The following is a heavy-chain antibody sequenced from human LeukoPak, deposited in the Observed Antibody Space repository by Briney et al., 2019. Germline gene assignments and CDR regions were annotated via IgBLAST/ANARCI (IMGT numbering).Heavy chain of an antibody. CDR3: GRVSVIAGAGPLDC. CDR1: GGSISSYY. CDR2: IYYSGST. Sequence: PSETLSLTCTVSGGSISSYYWSWIRQPPGKGLEWVGCIYYSGSTNYNPSLKSRVTISVDTSKNQFSLNLSSLAAADTPVYNCGRVSVIAGAGPLDCWGQGTIVTVSS. J-gene: IGHJ4*02. D-gene: IGHD6-13*01. V-gene: IGHV4-59*01.